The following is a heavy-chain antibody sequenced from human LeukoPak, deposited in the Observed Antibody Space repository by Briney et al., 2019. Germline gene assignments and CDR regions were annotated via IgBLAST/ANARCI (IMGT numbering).Heavy chain of an antibody. D-gene: IGHD3-16*02. CDR1: GGSISSYY. CDR2: IYYSGST. V-gene: IGHV4-59*01. CDR3: ARALNYDYVWGSYRYRWFDP. Sequence: PSETLSLTCTVSGGSISSYYWSWIRQPPGKGLEWIGYIYYSGSTNYNPSLKSRVTISVDTSKNQFSLKLSSVTAADTAVYYCARALNYDYVWGSYRYRWFDPWGQGTLVTVSS. J-gene: IGHJ5*02.